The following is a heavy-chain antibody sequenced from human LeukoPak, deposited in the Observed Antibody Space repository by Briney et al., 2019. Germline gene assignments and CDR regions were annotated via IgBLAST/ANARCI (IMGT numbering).Heavy chain of an antibody. D-gene: IGHD3-22*01. Sequence: GGSLRLSCAASGFTFSSYAMSWVRQAPGKGLEWVSAISGSGGSTYYADSVKGRFTTSRDNSKNTLYLQMNSLRAEDTAVYYCAKDITRYYYDSQKAYWGQGTLVTVSS. J-gene: IGHJ4*02. CDR3: AKDITRYYYDSQKAY. CDR2: ISGSGGST. V-gene: IGHV3-23*01. CDR1: GFTFSSYA.